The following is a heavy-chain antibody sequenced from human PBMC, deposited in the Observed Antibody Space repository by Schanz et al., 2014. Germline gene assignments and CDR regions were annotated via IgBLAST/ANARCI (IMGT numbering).Heavy chain of an antibody. CDR2: IDRDGGHT. Sequence: VQLVESGGGVVQPGGSLRLSCAASGFSFMSYGMHWVRQAPGKGLEWVSLIDRDGGHTYYADSVKGRFTISRDNSKNSLYLQMNSLRTEDTALYYCAKDSRGSSFDMDVWGQGTTVTVSS. CDR1: GFSFMSYG. D-gene: IGHD1-26*01. CDR3: AKDSRGSSFDMDV. V-gene: IGHV3-43*02. J-gene: IGHJ6*02.